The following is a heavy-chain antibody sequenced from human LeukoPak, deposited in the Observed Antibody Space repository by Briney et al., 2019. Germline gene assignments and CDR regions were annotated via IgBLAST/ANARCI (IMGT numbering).Heavy chain of an antibody. Sequence: PGGSLRLSCAASGFTFSSFWMSWVRQAPGKGLEWVASTNQDESHKFYADSVKGRFTISRDNAKNSLYLQMNSLRVEDTAVYYCARGATNAFDIWGQGTMVSVSS. J-gene: IGHJ3*02. V-gene: IGHV3-7*01. CDR1: GFTFSSFW. D-gene: IGHD5-12*01. CDR3: ARGATNAFDI. CDR2: TNQDESHK.